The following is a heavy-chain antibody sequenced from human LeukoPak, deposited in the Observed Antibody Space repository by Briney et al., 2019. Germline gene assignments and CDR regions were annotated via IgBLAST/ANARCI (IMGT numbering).Heavy chain of an antibody. V-gene: IGHV3-30*02. J-gene: IGHJ4*02. CDR2: IRYDGNNK. D-gene: IGHD5-18*01. CDR1: GFTFSNYG. Sequence: GGSLRLSCGASGFTFSNYGMLWVRQAPGKGLEWVAFIRYDGNNKLYADSMKGRFTISRDNSKNTLYLQMNSLRAEDTAVYYCANRGYSYGPPMDWGQGTLVTVSS. CDR3: ANRGYSYGPPMD.